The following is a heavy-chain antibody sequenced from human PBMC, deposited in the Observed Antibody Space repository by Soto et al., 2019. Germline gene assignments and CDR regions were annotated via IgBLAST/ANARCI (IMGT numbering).Heavy chain of an antibody. V-gene: IGHV5-51*01. J-gene: IGHJ5*02. CDR1: GYSFTSYW. CDR3: ARTSITMVVAASFDP. CDR2: IYPGDSDT. Sequence: GESLKISCKGSGYSFTSYWIGWVRQMPGKGLEWMGIIYPGDSDTRYSPSFQGQVTISADKSISTAYLQWSSLKASDTAMYYCARTSITMVVAASFDPWGQGTLVTVSS. D-gene: IGHD2-15*01.